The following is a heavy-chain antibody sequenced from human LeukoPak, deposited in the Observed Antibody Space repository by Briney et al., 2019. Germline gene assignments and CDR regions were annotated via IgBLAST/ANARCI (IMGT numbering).Heavy chain of an antibody. D-gene: IGHD3-16*01. J-gene: IGHJ4*02. V-gene: IGHV3-48*01. CDR3: ARDSGGNDY. CDR2: ITGSSSTI. Sequence: PGGSLRLSCAASGFTFSSYSMNWVRQAAGKGLEWVSYITGSSSTINYADSVEGRFTISRDKAKNSLYLQMNNLRVEDTAMYYCARDSGGNDYWGQGLLVTVSS. CDR1: GFTFSSYS.